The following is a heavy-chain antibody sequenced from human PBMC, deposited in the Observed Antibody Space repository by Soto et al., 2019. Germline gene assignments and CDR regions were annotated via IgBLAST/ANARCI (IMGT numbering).Heavy chain of an antibody. V-gene: IGHV4-59*01. CDR2: IYYSGST. J-gene: IGHJ6*02. D-gene: IGHD2-2*01. CDR3: GRNCISTTSYSGYYGMDV. Sequence: KSSESLSLSCTVSGGSISSYYWSWIRQPPGKGLEWIGYIYYSGSTKYNPSLKSRGTITVDTTKNKFSLKLSYVTAADTAAYYCGRNCISTTSYSGYYGMDVWGQGTTVTVSS. CDR1: GGSISSYY.